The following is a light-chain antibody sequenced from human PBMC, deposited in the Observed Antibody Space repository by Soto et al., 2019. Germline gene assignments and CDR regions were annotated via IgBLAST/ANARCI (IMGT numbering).Light chain of an antibody. Sequence: EVVLTQSPATLSLSPGERATLSCRASESVFGYLAWYQHKPGQAPRLLIYDASNRATGVPARFSGSGSGTDFTLTISSPEPEDFAVYYCQQRYRWPPTTFGQGTRLDNK. J-gene: IGKJ5*01. V-gene: IGKV3-11*01. CDR3: QQRYRWPPTT. CDR1: ESVFGY. CDR2: DAS.